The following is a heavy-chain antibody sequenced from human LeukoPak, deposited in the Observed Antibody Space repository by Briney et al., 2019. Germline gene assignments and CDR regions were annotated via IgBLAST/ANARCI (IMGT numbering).Heavy chain of an antibody. CDR3: ANLPRGDY. CDR2: IYSGGNT. V-gene: IGHV3-53*01. J-gene: IGHJ4*02. D-gene: IGHD3-10*01. Sequence: PGGSLRLSCAASGFTVSRNYMSWVRQAPGKGLEWVSVIYSGGNTYYADFVKGRFTISRDNSKNTLYLQINSPTAEDTAVYYCANLPRGDYWGLGTLVTVSS. CDR1: GFTVSRNY.